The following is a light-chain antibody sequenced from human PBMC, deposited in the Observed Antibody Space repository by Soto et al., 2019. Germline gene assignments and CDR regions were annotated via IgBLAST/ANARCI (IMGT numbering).Light chain of an antibody. CDR3: QQYGSSIQT. V-gene: IGKV3-20*01. Sequence: EIVLTQFPGTLSLSPGERATLSCRASQSVSSNYLAWYQQRPGQPPNLLIFGASNRAPGIPDRFSGSGSGTYFTLTISRPEPEDFGVYYCQQYGSSIQTFGQGTKVDI. CDR2: GAS. J-gene: IGKJ1*01. CDR1: QSVSSNY.